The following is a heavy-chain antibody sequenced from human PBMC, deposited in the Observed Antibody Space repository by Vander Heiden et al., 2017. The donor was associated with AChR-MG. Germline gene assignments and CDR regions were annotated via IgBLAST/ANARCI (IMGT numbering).Heavy chain of an antibody. Sequence: QVQLVESGGGVVQPGRSLRLSCAASGFTFSSYAMHGVRQAPGKGLEWVAVISYDGSKKYYADSVKGRFTISRDNSKNTLYLQMNSLRAEDTAVYYCARDRWYYYDSSGYSSLTFDYWGQGTLVTVSS. CDR2: ISYDGSKK. D-gene: IGHD3-22*01. CDR3: ARDRWYYYDSSGYSSLTFDY. J-gene: IGHJ4*02. V-gene: IGHV3-30-3*01. CDR1: GFTFSSYA.